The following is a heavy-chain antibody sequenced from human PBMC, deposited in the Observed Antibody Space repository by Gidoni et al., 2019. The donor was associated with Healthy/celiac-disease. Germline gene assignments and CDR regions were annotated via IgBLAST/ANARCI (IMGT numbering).Heavy chain of an antibody. J-gene: IGHJ4*02. CDR1: GFTFSSYE. D-gene: IGHD1-26*01. CDR3: ARDPPYSGSYEDFFDY. V-gene: IGHV3-48*03. Sequence: EVQLLESGGGLVQPGGSLRLSCAASGFTFSSYEMNWVRQAPGKGLECVSYIISSGSTIYYADSVKGRFTISRDNDKNSLYLQMNSLRAEDTAVYYCARDPPYSGSYEDFFDYWGQGTRVTVSS. CDR2: IISSGSTI.